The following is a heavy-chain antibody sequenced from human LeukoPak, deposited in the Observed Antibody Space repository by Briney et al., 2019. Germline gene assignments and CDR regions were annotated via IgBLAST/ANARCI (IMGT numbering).Heavy chain of an antibody. J-gene: IGHJ3*02. V-gene: IGHV3-21*04. D-gene: IGHD1-1*01. CDR2: ISGSGSYI. CDR3: ARDAVRRAFDI. CDR1: GFTFSDCS. Sequence: GGSLRLSCAASGFTFSDCSMNWVRQTPRKGLEWVSCISGSGSYIYYADSVKGRFTISRDNAKNSLYLQMNSLRAEDTAVYYCARDAVRRAFDIWGQGTMVTVSS.